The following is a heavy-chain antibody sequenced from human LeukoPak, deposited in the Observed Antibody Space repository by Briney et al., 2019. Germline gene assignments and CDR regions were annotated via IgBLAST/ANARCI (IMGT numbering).Heavy chain of an antibody. CDR2: IYYSGST. Sequence: PSETLSLTCTVSGGSISSSSYYWGWIRQPPGKGLEWIGSIYYSGSTYYNPSLKSRVTISVDTSKNQFSLKLSSVTAADTAVYYCARQSTAMGTFDYWGQGTLVPVSP. D-gene: IGHD5-18*01. CDR1: GGSISSSSYY. J-gene: IGHJ4*02. V-gene: IGHV4-39*01. CDR3: ARQSTAMGTFDY.